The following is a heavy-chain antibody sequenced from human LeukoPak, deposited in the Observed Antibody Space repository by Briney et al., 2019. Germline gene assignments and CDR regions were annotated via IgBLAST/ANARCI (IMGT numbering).Heavy chain of an antibody. CDR1: GFSLGEYA. V-gene: IGHV3-23*05. Sequence: PGGSLRLSCAASGFSLGEYAMRWVRQAPGKGPDWVSAISGSSTYYSDSVKGRFTISGDTSKTTVYLQMNVLREDDTALYYCVKGPQVGDGYHPDYWGQGTLVTVS. J-gene: IGHJ4*02. D-gene: IGHD5-18*01. CDR2: ISGSST. CDR3: VKGPQVGDGYHPDY.